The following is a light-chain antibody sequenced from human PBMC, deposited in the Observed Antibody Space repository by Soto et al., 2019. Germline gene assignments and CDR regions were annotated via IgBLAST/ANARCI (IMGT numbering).Light chain of an antibody. V-gene: IGKV1-5*03. Sequence: DIQMTQSPSTLTASVGDRVTITCRASQNLNNWLAWFQQKPGKAPTLLIYKASGLESGVPSRFSGSGSGTEFTLTISSLQPDDSSTYYCQQYNNYPWTVGQGTKVEIK. CDR2: KAS. J-gene: IGKJ1*01. CDR3: QQYNNYPWT. CDR1: QNLNNW.